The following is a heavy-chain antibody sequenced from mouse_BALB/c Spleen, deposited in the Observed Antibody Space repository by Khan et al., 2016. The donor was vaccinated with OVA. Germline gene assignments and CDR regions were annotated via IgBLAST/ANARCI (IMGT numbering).Heavy chain of an antibody. CDR2: ISSGGDYT. J-gene: IGHJ3*01. CDR1: GFTFSSYS. Sequence: EVELVESGGDLVKPGGSLKLSCAASGFTFSSYSMSWVRQTPDKRLEWVASISSGGDYTYYPDSVKGRVTISRDKAKNTLYLQLSDLKSEDTAMYYCADHVTGSFAYWRQGTLVTVSA. D-gene: IGHD2-12*01. CDR3: ADHVTGSFAY. V-gene: IGHV5-6*01.